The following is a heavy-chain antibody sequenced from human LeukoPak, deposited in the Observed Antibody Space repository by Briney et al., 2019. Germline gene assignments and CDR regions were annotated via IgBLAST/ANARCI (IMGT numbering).Heavy chain of an antibody. J-gene: IGHJ4*02. CDR3: TKWSGFGDD. CDR2: ISGSGDST. Sequence: GGSLRLSCAASGSTFSSNSMTWVCQTPGKGLEWVSGISGSGDSTFYADSVKGRFTISRDNSRNTLYPQMTSLRPEDTAVYYCTKWSGFGDDWGQGTLVTVSS. V-gene: IGHV3-23*01. CDR1: GSTFSSNS. D-gene: IGHD3-10*01.